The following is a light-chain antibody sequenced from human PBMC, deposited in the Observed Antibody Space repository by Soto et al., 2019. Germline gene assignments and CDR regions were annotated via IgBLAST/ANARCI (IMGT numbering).Light chain of an antibody. CDR2: EAT. V-gene: IGLV2-23*01. J-gene: IGLJ3*02. CDR1: SSDVGTYDL. Sequence: QSALTQPASVSGSPGQSITISCTGTSSDVGTYDLVSWYQHHPGAAPKLMIYEATRRPSGISNRFYGSKSGNTASLTISGLQAEDEADYYCCSFAGSNSWVFGGGTKLTVL. CDR3: CSFAGSNSWV.